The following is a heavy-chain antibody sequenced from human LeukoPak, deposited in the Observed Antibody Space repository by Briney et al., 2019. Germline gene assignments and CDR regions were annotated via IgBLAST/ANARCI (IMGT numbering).Heavy chain of an antibody. V-gene: IGHV3-30*02. CDR3: AKNRDYYYMDV. CDR1: GFTFTTYW. CDR2: IQYDESDK. D-gene: IGHD2/OR15-2a*01. J-gene: IGHJ6*03. Sequence: GGSLRLSCVVSGFTFTTYWMSWVRQAPGKGLEWVAFIQYDESDKWYADSVKGRVTISRDNFKNTLYLQMNSLRAEDTALYYCAKNRDYYYMDVWGKGTTVTVSS.